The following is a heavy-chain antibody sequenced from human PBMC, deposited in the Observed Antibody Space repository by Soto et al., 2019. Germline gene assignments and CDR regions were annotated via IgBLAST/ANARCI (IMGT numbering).Heavy chain of an antibody. CDR1: GFVVGDNY. V-gene: IGHV3-66*01. Sequence: GGSLRLSCAASGFVVGDNYMTWVRQAPVKGLEWVSAINSGGNTFYADSVKGRFTISRDNSKNTLYLQMNSLRVEDTAMYYCVRENYSYAMDVWGQGTAVTVSS. J-gene: IGHJ6*02. CDR3: VRENYSYAMDV. CDR2: INSGGNT.